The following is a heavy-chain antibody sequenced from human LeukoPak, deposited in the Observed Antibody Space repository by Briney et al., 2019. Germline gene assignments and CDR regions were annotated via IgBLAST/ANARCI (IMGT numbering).Heavy chain of an antibody. CDR1: GFTVSSNE. V-gene: IGHV3-38-3*01. D-gene: IGHD5-12*01. Sequence: GGSLRLSCAASGFTVSSNEMSWVRQAPGKGLEWVSSISGGSTYYADSRKGRFTISRDNSKNTLYLQMNSLRAEDTAVYYCARVDRYDFYFDYWGQGTLVTVSS. J-gene: IGHJ4*02. CDR3: ARVDRYDFYFDY. CDR2: ISGGST.